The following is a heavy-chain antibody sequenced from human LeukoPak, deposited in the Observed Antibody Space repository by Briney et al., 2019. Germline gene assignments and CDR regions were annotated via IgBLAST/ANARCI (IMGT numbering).Heavy chain of an antibody. J-gene: IGHJ6*03. V-gene: IGHV4-59*01. CDR2: IYYSGST. Sequence: SETLSLTCTVSGGSISSYYWSWIRQPPGKGLEWIGYIYYSGSTNYNPSLKSRVTISVDTSKNQFSLKLSSVTAADTAVYYCARGMKYSTGWYYMDVWGKGTTVTISS. CDR3: ARGMKYSTGWYYMDV. CDR1: GGSISSYY. D-gene: IGHD6-19*01.